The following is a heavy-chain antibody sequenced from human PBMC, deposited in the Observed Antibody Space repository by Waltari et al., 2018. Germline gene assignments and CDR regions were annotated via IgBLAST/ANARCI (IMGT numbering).Heavy chain of an antibody. V-gene: IGHV4-34*01. CDR1: GGSFSGYY. CDR3: ARVRIATVTIAGYYYYYGMDV. D-gene: IGHD4-17*01. J-gene: IGHJ6*02. CDR2: INHSGST. Sequence: QVQLQQWGAGLLKPSETLSLTCAVYGGSFSGYYWSWIRQPPGKGLEWIGEINHSGSTNTNPSLKSRVTISVDTSKNQFSLKLSSVTAADTAVYYCARVRIATVTIAGYYYYYGMDVWGQGTTVTVSS.